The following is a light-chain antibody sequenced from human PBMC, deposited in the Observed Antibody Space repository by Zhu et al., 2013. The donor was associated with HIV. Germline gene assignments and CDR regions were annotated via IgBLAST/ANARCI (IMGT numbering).Light chain of an antibody. CDR3: QQYNSYST. CDR2: KAS. CDR1: QSISNW. J-gene: IGKJ1*01. Sequence: DIQLTQSPSLLSTSIGDRVTITCRASQSISNWLAWYQQKPGKAPKLLIYKASSLESGVPSRFSGSGSGTEFTLTISSLQPDDFATYYCQQYNSYSTFGQGTKVEIK. V-gene: IGKV1-5*03.